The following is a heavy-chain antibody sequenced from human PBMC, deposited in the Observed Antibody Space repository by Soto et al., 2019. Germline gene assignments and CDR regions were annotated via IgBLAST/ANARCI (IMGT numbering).Heavy chain of an antibody. CDR3: ARVWGSGSYFPDY. CDR1: GFTFSDHY. CDR2: TRNKANSYTT. D-gene: IGHD3-10*01. J-gene: IGHJ4*02. Sequence: EVQLVESGGGLVQPGGSLRLSCAASGFTFSDHYMDWVRQAPGKGLEWVGRTRNKANSYTTEYAASVKGRFTISRDDSKNSLYLQMNSLKTEDTAVYYCARVWGSGSYFPDYWGQGTLVTVSS. V-gene: IGHV3-72*01.